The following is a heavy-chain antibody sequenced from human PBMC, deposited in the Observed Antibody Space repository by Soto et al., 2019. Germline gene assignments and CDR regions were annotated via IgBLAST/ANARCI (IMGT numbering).Heavy chain of an antibody. CDR3: AREYYDFWSGSEDAFDI. CDR1: GDSVSSNSAA. D-gene: IGHD3-3*01. J-gene: IGHJ3*02. CDR2: TYYRSKWYN. V-gene: IGHV6-1*01. Sequence: QTLSLTCAISGDSVSSNSAAWNWIRQSPSRGLEWLGRTYYRSKWYNDYAVSVKSRITINPDTSKNQFSLQLNSVTPEDTAVYYCAREYYDFWSGSEDAFDIWGQGTMVTVSS.